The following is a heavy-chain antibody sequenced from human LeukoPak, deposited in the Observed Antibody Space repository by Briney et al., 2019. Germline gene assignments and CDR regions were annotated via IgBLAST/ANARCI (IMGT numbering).Heavy chain of an antibody. D-gene: IGHD2-2*01. CDR1: GYTFTDYY. J-gene: IGHJ4*02. Sequence: GASVKVSCKASGYTFTDYYMHWVRQAPGQGFEWMGWINPNDGDTNYAQKFQGRVTMTRDTPISTAHMEVSRLRSDDTAVYYCARANLLYCSSSTCLFDYWGQGTLVTVSS. CDR2: INPNDGDT. CDR3: ARANLLYCSSSTCLFDY. V-gene: IGHV1-2*02.